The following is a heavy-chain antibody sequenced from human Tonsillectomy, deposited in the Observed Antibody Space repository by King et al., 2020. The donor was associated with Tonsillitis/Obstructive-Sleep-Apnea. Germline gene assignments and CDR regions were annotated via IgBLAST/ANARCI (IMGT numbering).Heavy chain of an antibody. CDR1: GYSFTSYW. D-gene: IGHD6-6*01. CDR2: IYPGDSEA. Sequence: VQLVQSGAELKKPGESLKISCKGSGYSFTSYWIAWVRQMPGKGLEWMGIIYPGDSEARYSPSFQGHVTISADRSISTAYLQWSSLKASDSAMYYCAGRGSSGPXAFSXYMDVXXKGTTVTXS. J-gene: IGHJ6*03. V-gene: IGHV5-51*01. CDR3: AGRGSSGPXAFSXYMDV.